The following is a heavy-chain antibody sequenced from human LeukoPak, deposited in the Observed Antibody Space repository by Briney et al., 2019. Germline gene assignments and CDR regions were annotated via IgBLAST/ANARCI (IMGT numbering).Heavy chain of an antibody. Sequence: GGSLRLSCAASGFTVSSNYMSWVRQAPGKGLEWVSVIYSGGSTYYADSVKGRFTISRDNSKNTLYLQMNSLRAEDTAVYYCARDGEVGSRSYYFDYWGQGTLVTVSS. D-gene: IGHD3-10*01. V-gene: IGHV3-66*01. CDR1: GFTVSSNY. CDR3: ARDGEVGSRSYYFDY. J-gene: IGHJ4*02. CDR2: IYSGGST.